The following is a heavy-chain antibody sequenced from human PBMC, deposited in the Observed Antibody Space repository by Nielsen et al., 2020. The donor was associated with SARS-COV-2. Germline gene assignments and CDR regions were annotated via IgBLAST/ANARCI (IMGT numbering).Heavy chain of an antibody. V-gene: IGHV4-34*01. J-gene: IGHJ6*03. D-gene: IGHD3-9*01. CDR2: INHSGST. CDR3: ARGRYFDSYYMDV. CDR1: GGSFSGYY. Sequence: SATLSLTCAVYGGSFSGYYWSWIRQPPGKGLEWIGEINHSGSTNNNPSLKSRVTISVDTSKNQFSLKLSPVTAADTAVYYCARGRYFDSYYMDVWGKGTTVTVSS.